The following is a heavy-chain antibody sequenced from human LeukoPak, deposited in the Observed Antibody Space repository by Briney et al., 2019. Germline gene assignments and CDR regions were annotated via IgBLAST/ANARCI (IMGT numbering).Heavy chain of an antibody. CDR3: ARKVGATALHY. CDR2: ISSSSSYT. D-gene: IGHD1-26*01. Sequence: GGCLRLSCAASGFTFSDYYMSWIRQAPGKGLEWVSYISSSSSYTNYADSVKGRFTISRDNAKNSLYLQMNSLRAEDTAVYYCARKVGATALHYWGQGTLVTVSS. V-gene: IGHV3-11*03. CDR1: GFTFSDYY. J-gene: IGHJ4*02.